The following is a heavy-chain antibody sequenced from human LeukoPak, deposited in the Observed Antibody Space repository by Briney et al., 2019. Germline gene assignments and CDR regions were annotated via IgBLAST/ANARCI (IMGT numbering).Heavy chain of an antibody. D-gene: IGHD3-22*01. J-gene: IGHJ4*02. V-gene: IGHV3-23*01. CDR3: AKDSSGYSTYGGY. CDR1: GFTVSSNY. Sequence: GGSLRLSCAASGFTVSSNYMSWVRQAPGKGLEWVSAISGSGGSTYYADSVKGRFTISRDNSKNTLYLQMNSLRAEGTAVYYCAKDSSGYSTYGGYWGQGTLVTVSS. CDR2: ISGSGGST.